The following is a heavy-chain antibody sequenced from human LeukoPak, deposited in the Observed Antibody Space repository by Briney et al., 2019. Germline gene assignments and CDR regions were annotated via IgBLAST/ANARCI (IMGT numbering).Heavy chain of an antibody. Sequence: GGSLRLSCAASGFTFSSYSMNWVRQAPGKGLEWVSSISSSSSYIYYADSVKGRFTISRDNAKNSLYLQMNSLRAEDMALYYCAKDIGWELGVGAFDIWGQGTMVTVSS. CDR3: AKDIGWELGVGAFDI. CDR1: GFTFSSYS. V-gene: IGHV3-21*04. J-gene: IGHJ3*02. D-gene: IGHD1-26*01. CDR2: ISSSSSYI.